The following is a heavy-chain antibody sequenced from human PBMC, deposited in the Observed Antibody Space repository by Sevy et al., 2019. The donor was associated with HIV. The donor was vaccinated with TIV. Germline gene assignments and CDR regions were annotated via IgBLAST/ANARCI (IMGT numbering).Heavy chain of an antibody. V-gene: IGHV3-30*03. CDR2: ISYDGTNR. J-gene: IGHJ5*02. Sequence: GGSLRLSCAASGFTFSIYGMHWVRQAPGKGLEWVAGISYDGTNRFYTDSVKGRFTISRGDAKNTVYLQMNNLRPEDTAVYYCTSESFPVEAPGHLHNSFDPWGQGTLVTVSS. CDR1: GFTFSIYG. D-gene: IGHD1-20*01. CDR3: TSESFPVEAPGHLHNSFDP.